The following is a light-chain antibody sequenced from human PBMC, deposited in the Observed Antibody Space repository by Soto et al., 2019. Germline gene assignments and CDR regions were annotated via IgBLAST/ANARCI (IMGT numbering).Light chain of an antibody. J-gene: IGLJ3*02. Sequence: QSALTQPASVSGSPGQSITISCTGTSSDVGGYNYVSWYHQHPGKAPKLMIYEVSNRPSGVSNRFSGSKSGNTASLTISGLQAEDKADYYCSSYTTSSTHWVFGGGTKLTVL. CDR3: SSYTTSSTHWV. V-gene: IGLV2-14*01. CDR1: SSDVGGYNY. CDR2: EVS.